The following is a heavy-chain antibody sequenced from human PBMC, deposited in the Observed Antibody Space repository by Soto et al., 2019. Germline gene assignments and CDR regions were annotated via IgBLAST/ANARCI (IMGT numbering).Heavy chain of an antibody. D-gene: IGHD5-12*01. Sequence: PSETLSLTCTVSGDSVSSSSSYWGWIRQPPGKGREWIGSLYDSGSTSYNPSLQSRVTISVDTSKNQFSLKLCSVTAADTAVYYCARQYSAYDAGFFDIWGQGTMVTVSS. J-gene: IGHJ3*02. CDR3: ARQYSAYDAGFFDI. CDR2: LYDSGST. V-gene: IGHV4-39*01. CDR1: GDSVSSSSSY.